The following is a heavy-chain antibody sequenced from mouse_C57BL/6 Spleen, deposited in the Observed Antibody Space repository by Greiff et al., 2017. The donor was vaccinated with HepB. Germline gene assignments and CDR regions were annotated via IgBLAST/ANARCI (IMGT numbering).Heavy chain of an antibody. V-gene: IGHV3-6*01. D-gene: IGHD2-4*01. CDR1: GYSITSGYY. CDR3: ARGGYDYPFDY. J-gene: IGHJ2*01. Sequence: EESGPGLVKPSQSLSLTCSVTGYSITSGYYWNWIRQFPGNKLEWMGYISYDGSNNYNPSLKNRISITRDTSKNQFFLKLNSVTTEDTATYYCARGGYDYPFDYWGQGTTLTVSS. CDR2: ISYDGSN.